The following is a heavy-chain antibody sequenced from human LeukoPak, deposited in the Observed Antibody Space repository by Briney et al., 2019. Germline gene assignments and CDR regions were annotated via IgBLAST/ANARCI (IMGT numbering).Heavy chain of an antibody. CDR2: VWAAGNNK. CDR1: GFTFRNYG. Sequence: PGGSLRLSCAASGFTFRNYGIHWVRQAPGKGLEWVATVWAAGNNKYYADSVKGRFTISRDNSKNTLDLQMNSLRAEDTAVYYCVKESGPYGAFDIWGQGTVVTVSS. V-gene: IGHV3-30*02. CDR3: VKESGPYGAFDI. D-gene: IGHD4-17*01. J-gene: IGHJ3*02.